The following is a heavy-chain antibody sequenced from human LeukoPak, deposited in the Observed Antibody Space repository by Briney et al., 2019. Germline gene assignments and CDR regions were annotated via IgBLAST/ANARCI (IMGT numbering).Heavy chain of an antibody. D-gene: IGHD1-26*01. CDR2: ISSGSKYI. J-gene: IGHJ6*02. V-gene: IGHV3-21*04. CDR3: AKDIGGSFTEYYYYYGMDV. CDR1: GFTFSSYS. Sequence: GGSLRLSCADSGFTFSSYSMNWVRQAPGKGLEWVSSISSGSKYIYNADSVKGRFTISRHNSKNSLYLQMNSLRTEDTALYYCAKDIGGSFTEYYYYYGMDVWGQGTTVTVSS.